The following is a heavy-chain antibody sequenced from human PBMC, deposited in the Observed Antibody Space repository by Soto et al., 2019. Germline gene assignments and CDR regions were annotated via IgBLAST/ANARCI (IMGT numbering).Heavy chain of an antibody. D-gene: IGHD3-3*01. V-gene: IGHV3-48*01. Sequence: PGGSLRLSCAASGFTFSKYSMNWVRQAPGMGLEWVAYITSGGNNIYYADSVKGRFTISRDNAKNSLFLQMNSLRAGDTAVYYCARDDHVEWLLLFDPWGQGTLVTVSS. CDR1: GFTFSKYS. CDR2: ITSGGNNI. J-gene: IGHJ5*02. CDR3: ARDDHVEWLLLFDP.